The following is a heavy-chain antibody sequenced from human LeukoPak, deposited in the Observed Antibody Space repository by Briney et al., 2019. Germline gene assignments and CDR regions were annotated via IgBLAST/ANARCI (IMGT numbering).Heavy chain of an antibody. V-gene: IGHV3-23*01. CDR2: ISGSGGAT. CDR3: AKHRTGPPYGLDV. Sequence: GGSLRLSCAASGFTFSTYGMAWARQAPGKGLEWVSGISGSGGATYIADSVKGRFTISRDNPADTLYMQMSRLRVEDTATYYCAKHRTGPPYGLDVWGQGTTVTVSS. J-gene: IGHJ6*02. CDR1: GFTFSTYG.